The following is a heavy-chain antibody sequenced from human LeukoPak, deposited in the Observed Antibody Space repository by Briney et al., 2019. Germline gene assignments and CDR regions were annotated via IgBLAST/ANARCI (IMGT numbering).Heavy chain of an antibody. J-gene: IGHJ6*03. V-gene: IGHV3-21*04. CDR2: ISSSSSYI. CDR1: GFTFSSYS. D-gene: IGHD4-17*01. CDR3: ARDSRESTVTYMDV. Sequence: PGGSLRLSCAASGFTFSSYSMNWVRQAPGKGLEWVSSISSSSSYIYYADSVKGRFTISRDNAKNSLYLQMNSLRAEDTALYHCARDSRESTVTYMDVWGKGTTVTISS.